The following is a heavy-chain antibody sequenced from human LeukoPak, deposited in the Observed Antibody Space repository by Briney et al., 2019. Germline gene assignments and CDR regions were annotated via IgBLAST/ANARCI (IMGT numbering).Heavy chain of an antibody. CDR1: GFTVSSNS. J-gene: IGHJ4*02. CDR3: AKFRGRHAFYRTAFDY. Sequence: PGGSLRLSCEASGFTVSSNSMSWVRQAPGKGLEWVSAISGSGGSTYYADSVKGRFTISRDNSKSTLYLQMNSLRAEDTAVYYCAKFRGRHAFYRTAFDYWGQGTLVTVSS. CDR2: ISGSGGST. D-gene: IGHD3-16*01. V-gene: IGHV3-23*01.